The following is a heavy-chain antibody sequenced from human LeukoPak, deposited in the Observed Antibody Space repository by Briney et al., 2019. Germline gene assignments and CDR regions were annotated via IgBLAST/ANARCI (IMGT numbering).Heavy chain of an antibody. Sequence: GGSLRLSCAASGFTVSSNYMSWVRQAPGKGLEWVSVIYSGDNTYYADSVKGRFTISRDNSKNTLYLQMNSLRAEDTAVYHCAREVSGGYNQLDYWGQGTLVTVSS. CDR3: AREVSGGYNQLDY. J-gene: IGHJ4*02. D-gene: IGHD1-26*01. CDR1: GFTVSSNY. V-gene: IGHV3-66*01. CDR2: IYSGDNT.